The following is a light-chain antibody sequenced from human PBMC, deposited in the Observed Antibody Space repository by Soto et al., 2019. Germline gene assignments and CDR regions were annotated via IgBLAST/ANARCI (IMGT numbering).Light chain of an antibody. CDR3: QQYNSYPFT. CDR1: QTISTW. V-gene: IGKV1-5*01. J-gene: IGKJ3*01. CDR2: DAS. Sequence: DIQMTQSPSTLSGSVGDRVTITCRASQTISTWLAWYQQKPGKAPKLLIFDASTLQSGVPSRFSGSGSGTEFSLTIKSLEPDDFATYYCQQYNSYPFTFGPGTKVDIK.